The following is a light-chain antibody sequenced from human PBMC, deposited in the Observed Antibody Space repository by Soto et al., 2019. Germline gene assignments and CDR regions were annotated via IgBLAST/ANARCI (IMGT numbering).Light chain of an antibody. J-gene: IGKJ4*01. Sequence: DIQMTQSPSSLSASVGDRVTITCRASQVISNYLAWYQQKPGEVPKLLISSVSTLQSGVPSRFGGSGSGTEFTLPISRLPPADVGSQHGQNYYCPPLTVGGGTNVYVK. V-gene: IGKV1-27*01. CDR3: QNYYCPPLT. CDR2: SVS. CDR1: QVISNY.